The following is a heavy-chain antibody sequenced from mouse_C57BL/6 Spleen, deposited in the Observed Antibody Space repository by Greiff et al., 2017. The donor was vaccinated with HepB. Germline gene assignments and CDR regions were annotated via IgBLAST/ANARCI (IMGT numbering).Heavy chain of an antibody. Sequence: QVQLQQPGAELVKPGASVKLSCKASGYTFTSYWMQWVKQRPGQGLEWIGEIDPSDSYTNYNQKFKGKATLTVDTSSSTAYMQLSGLTSEDSAVYYCARSLRSDYGSSWFAYWGQGTLVTVSA. J-gene: IGHJ3*01. D-gene: IGHD1-1*01. V-gene: IGHV1-50*01. CDR2: IDPSDSYT. CDR1: GYTFTSYW. CDR3: ARSLRSDYGSSWFAY.